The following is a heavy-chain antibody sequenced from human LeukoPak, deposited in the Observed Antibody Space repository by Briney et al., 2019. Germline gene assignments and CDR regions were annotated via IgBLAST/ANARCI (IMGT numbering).Heavy chain of an antibody. V-gene: IGHV3-9*01. Sequence: GGSLRLSCAASGFTFSSYGMHWVRQAPGKGLEWVSGISWNSGSIGYADSVKGRFTISRDNAKNSLYLQMNSLRAEDTALYYCAKALIVEDAFDIWGQGTMVTVSS. J-gene: IGHJ3*02. CDR1: GFTFSSYG. D-gene: IGHD3-22*01. CDR2: ISWNSGSI. CDR3: AKALIVEDAFDI.